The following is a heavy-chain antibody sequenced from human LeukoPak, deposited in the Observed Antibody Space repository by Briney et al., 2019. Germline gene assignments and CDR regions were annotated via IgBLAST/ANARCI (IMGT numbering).Heavy chain of an antibody. V-gene: IGHV1-2*02. J-gene: IGHJ4*01. D-gene: IGHD6-13*01. Sequence: GASVKVSCKASGYTFTGYYMHWVRQAPGQGREWMGWINPNSGGTNYAQKFQGRVTMTRDTSISTVYIDLSRLSSDDTAMYYCATDLGSSWIHWGHGTLVTVSS. CDR3: ATDLGSSWIH. CDR2: INPNSGGT. CDR1: GYTFTGYY.